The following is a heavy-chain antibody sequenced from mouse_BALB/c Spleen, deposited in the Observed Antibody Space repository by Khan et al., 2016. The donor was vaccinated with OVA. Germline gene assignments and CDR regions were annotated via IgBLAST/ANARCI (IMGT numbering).Heavy chain of an antibody. Sequence: QGQLQQSGAELVKPGASVKLSCKASGYTFTSYYMYWVKQRPGQGLEWIGGINPNNGVTDFNEKFKSKATLTVDKSSSTAYMQLSSLTSEDSAVYYCTRSGWAAFAYWGQGTLVTVSA. J-gene: IGHJ3*01. D-gene: IGHD1-1*02. CDR1: GYTFTSYY. CDR2: INPNNGVT. CDR3: TRSGWAAFAY. V-gene: IGHV1S81*02.